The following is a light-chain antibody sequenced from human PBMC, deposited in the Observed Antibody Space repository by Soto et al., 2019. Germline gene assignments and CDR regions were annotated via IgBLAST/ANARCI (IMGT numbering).Light chain of an antibody. V-gene: IGLV1-51*02. CDR2: ENN. CDR3: GTWDSSLSAS. J-gene: IGLJ1*01. Sequence: QSVLTQPPSVSAAPGQKVTISCSGSSSNIGNNYVSWYQQLPGTAPKLLIYENNKRPSGIPDRFSGSKSGTSATLGITGLQTGDEADYYCGTWDSSLSASFGTGTKVNVL. CDR1: SSNIGNNY.